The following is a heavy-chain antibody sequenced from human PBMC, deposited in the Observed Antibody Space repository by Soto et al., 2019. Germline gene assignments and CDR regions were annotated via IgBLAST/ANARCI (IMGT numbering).Heavy chain of an antibody. D-gene: IGHD5-18*01. CDR3: AREGYRYGTVCFDS. CDR1: GFTFSSYG. V-gene: IGHV3-23*01. J-gene: IGHJ4*02. CDR2: IPVIGERR. Sequence: EVQLLDSGGGLVQPGGSLRLSCAASGFTFSSYGMSWVRQAPGKGLEWVAGIPVIGERRYYADSVKGRFTISRDNAKNTLYLQMNSLRVEDAAVYFCAREGYRYGTVCFDSWGQGTLVTVSS.